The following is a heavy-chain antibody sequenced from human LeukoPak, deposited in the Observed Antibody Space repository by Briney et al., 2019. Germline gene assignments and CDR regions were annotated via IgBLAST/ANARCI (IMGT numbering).Heavy chain of an antibody. CDR2: IYSGGST. Sequence: GGSLRLSCAASGFTVSSNYMSWVRQAPGKGLEWVSVIYSGGSTYYADSVKGRFTISRDNSKNTLYLQMNSLRAEDTAVYYCAKDPRWGTYYYDSSGYGVYFDYWGQGTLVTVSS. CDR1: GFTVSSNY. V-gene: IGHV3-66*01. CDR3: AKDPRWGTYYYDSSGYGVYFDY. J-gene: IGHJ4*02. D-gene: IGHD3-22*01.